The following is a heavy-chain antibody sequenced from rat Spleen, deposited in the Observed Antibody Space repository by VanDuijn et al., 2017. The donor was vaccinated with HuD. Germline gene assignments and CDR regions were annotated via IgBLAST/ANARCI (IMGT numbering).Heavy chain of an antibody. Sequence: EVQLVESDGGLVQPGRSLKLSCAASGFTFSDYYMAWVRQAPTKGLEWIASISTGGVTYYRDSVKGRFTVSRENAKSTLYFLMDSLRSEDTATYYCTRAGYLRDWYFDFWGPGTMVTVSS. CDR2: ISTGGVT. CDR3: TRAGYLRDWYFDF. V-gene: IGHV5-25*01. D-gene: IGHD2-2*01. J-gene: IGHJ1*01. CDR1: GFTFSDYY.